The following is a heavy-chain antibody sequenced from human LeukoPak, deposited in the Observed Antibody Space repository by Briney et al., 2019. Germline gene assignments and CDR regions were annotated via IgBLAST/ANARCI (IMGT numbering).Heavy chain of an antibody. D-gene: IGHD4-23*01. CDR3: ARALRLWGGNSGIAFDI. CDR2: IYNSGST. Sequence: TDTLSLTCTVSGGSISSYYWSWIRQPPGKGLEWIGYIYNSGSTNYNHSLKSRVTISEDMSNNQFSLKLSSVTAADTAVYYCARALRLWGGNSGIAFDIWGQGTMVTVSS. V-gene: IGHV4-59*01. CDR1: GGSISSYY. J-gene: IGHJ3*02.